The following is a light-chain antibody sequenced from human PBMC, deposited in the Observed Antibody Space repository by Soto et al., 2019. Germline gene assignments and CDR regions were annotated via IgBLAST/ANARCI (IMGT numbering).Light chain of an antibody. V-gene: IGLV2-14*01. CDR1: SSDVGGYNY. Sequence: QSALTQPASVSGSPGQSITISFTGTSSDVGGYNYVSWYQQHPGKAPKLMIYDVSNRPSGVSNRFSGSKSGNTASLTISGLQAEDEADYYCSSYTSSSTFVFGGGTKLTVL. CDR3: SSYTSSSTFV. J-gene: IGLJ2*01. CDR2: DVS.